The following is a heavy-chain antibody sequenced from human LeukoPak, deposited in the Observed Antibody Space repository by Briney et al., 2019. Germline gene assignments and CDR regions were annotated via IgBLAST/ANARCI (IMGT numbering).Heavy chain of an antibody. CDR2: INPNSGGT. Sequence: ASVKVSCKASGYTFTGYYMHWVRQAPGQGVEWMGWINPNSGGTNYAQKFQGRVTMTRDTSISTAYMELSRLRSDDTAVYYCARGPPRNYYGSWSFNLDYWGQGTLVTVSS. CDR3: ARGPPRNYYGSWSFNLDY. J-gene: IGHJ4*02. D-gene: IGHD3-10*01. CDR1: GYTFTGYY. V-gene: IGHV1-2*02.